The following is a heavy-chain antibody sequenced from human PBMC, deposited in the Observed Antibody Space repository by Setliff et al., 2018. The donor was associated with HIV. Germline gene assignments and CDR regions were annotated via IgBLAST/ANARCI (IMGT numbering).Heavy chain of an antibody. J-gene: IGHJ3*02. Sequence: SETLSLTCTVSGGSISSYYWSWIRQPPGKGLEWIGYIYTSGSVNYNPSLNSRVTLSVDTSKNQFSLKVNSVTAADTAVYYCVRHGYYYDFVDIWGQGTVVTVSS. CDR2: IYTSGSV. CDR3: VRHGYYYDFVDI. D-gene: IGHD3-22*01. CDR1: GGSISSYY. V-gene: IGHV4-4*09.